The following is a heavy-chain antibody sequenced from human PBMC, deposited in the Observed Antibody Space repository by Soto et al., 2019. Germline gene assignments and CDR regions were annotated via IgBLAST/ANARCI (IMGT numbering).Heavy chain of an antibody. CDR3: ARIIAVAGADAFDI. CDR2: IYPGDSDT. V-gene: IGHV5-51*01. CDR1: GYSFTSYW. D-gene: IGHD6-19*01. J-gene: IGHJ3*02. Sequence: PGESLKISCKGSGYSFTSYWIAWVRQMPGKGLECMGIIYPGDSDTRYGPSFQGQVTISADKSNSTAYLQWSSLQASDTAMYYCARIIAVAGADAFDIWGQGTMVTVSS.